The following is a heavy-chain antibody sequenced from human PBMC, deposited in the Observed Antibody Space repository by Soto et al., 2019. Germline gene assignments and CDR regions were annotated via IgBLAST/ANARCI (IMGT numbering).Heavy chain of an antibody. Sequence: SVKVSCKASGGTFSSYAISWVRQAPGQGLEWMGGIIPIFGTANYDQKLQGRVTMTTDTXXSTAYMELRSLRSDDTAVYYCSREFWTDWCQGTLVTVSS. CDR3: SREFWTD. CDR1: GGTFSSYA. CDR2: IIPIFGTA. J-gene: IGHJ4*02. V-gene: IGHV1-69*05. D-gene: IGHD1-1*01.